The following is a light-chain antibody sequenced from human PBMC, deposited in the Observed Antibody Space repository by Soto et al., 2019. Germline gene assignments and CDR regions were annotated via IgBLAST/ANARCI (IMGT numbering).Light chain of an antibody. J-gene: IGLJ2*01. CDR1: SSSVGAGYD. CDR3: QSYDNILSAGV. Sequence: QSVLTQPPSVSGAPGQRVTISCTGSSSSVGAGYDVHWYQHLPGTAPKLLIFSNTNRPSGVPDRFSGSKSGTSVSLAIAGLQAEDEGDYYCQSYDNILSAGVFGGGTKVTVL. V-gene: IGLV1-40*01. CDR2: SNT.